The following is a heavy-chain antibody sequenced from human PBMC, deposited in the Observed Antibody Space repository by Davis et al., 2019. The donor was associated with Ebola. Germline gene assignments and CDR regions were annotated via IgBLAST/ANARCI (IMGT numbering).Heavy chain of an antibody. CDR3: ARDSQKRGVIPKPHYYGMDV. CDR1: GFTFSSYE. CDR2: IKSKTDGGTT. J-gene: IGHJ6*02. Sequence: PGGSLRLSCAASGFTFSSYEMNWVRQAPGKGLEWVGRIKSKTDGGTTDYAAPVKGRFTISRDDSKNTLYLQMNSLRAEDTAVYYCARDSQKRGVIPKPHYYGMDVWGQGTTVTVSS. D-gene: IGHD3-10*01. V-gene: IGHV3-15*07.